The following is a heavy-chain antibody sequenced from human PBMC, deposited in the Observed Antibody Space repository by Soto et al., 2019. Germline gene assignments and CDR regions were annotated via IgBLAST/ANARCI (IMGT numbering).Heavy chain of an antibody. CDR2: IYYSGST. D-gene: IGHD3-9*01. CDR3: ARDYYDILTGYYSGAFDI. CDR1: GGSISSYY. J-gene: IGHJ3*02. V-gene: IGHV4-59*01. Sequence: SETLSLTCTVSGGSISSYYWSWIRQPPGKGLEWIGYIYYSGSTNYNPSLKSRVTISVDTSKNQFSLKLSSVTAADTAVYYCARDYYDILTGYYSGAFDIWGQGTMVTVSS.